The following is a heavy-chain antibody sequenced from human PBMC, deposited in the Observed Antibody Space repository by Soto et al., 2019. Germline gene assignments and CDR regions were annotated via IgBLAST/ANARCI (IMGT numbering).Heavy chain of an antibody. CDR1: GGSISSGDYY. Sequence: SETLSLTCTVSGGSISSGDYYWSWIRQPPGKGLAWIGYIYYSGSTYYNPSVKSRLTISVDTSKSQFSLKLSSVTAADTAVYYCARGMITSRGMSVLYNGGQGAVVTVST. CDR2: IYYSGST. CDR3: ARGMITSRGMSVLYN. V-gene: IGHV4-30-4*01. J-gene: IGHJ4*02. D-gene: IGHD3-16*01.